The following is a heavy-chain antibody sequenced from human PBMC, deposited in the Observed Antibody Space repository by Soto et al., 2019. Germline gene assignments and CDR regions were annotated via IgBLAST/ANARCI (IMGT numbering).Heavy chain of an antibody. CDR2: INPNSGGT. V-gene: IGHV1-2*04. CDR3: ARVKQPALTSQGWLAAGVWFDP. CDR1: GYTFTGYY. Sequence: QVQLVQSGAEVKKPGASVKVSCKASGYTFTGYYMHWVRQAPGQGLEWMGWINPNSGGTNYAQKFQGWVTMTRDTSISTAYMELSRLRSDDTAVYYCARVKQPALTSQGWLAAGVWFDPWGQGTLVTVSS. D-gene: IGHD2-2*01. J-gene: IGHJ5*02.